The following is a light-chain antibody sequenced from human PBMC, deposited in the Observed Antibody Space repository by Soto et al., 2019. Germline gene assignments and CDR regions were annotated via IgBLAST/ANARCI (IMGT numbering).Light chain of an antibody. J-gene: IGLJ2*01. CDR1: SSNIGAGYD. CDR3: QSYATSLSGSV. Sequence: QSVLTQPPSVSGAPGQRVTISCTGTSSNIGAGYDVHWYQHLPGTAPKLLIYGNSDRPSGVPDRFSGSKSGTSASLAITGLQAEDEADYYCQSYATSLSGSVFGRGTKLTVL. CDR2: GNS. V-gene: IGLV1-40*01.